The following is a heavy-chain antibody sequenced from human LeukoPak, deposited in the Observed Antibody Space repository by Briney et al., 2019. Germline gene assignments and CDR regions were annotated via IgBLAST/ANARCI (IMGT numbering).Heavy chain of an antibody. J-gene: IGHJ6*03. D-gene: IGHD3-10*01. Sequence: SGGSLRLSCAASGFTVSSNYMSWVRQAPGKGLEWVSVIYSGGSTYYADSVKGRFTISRENSKNTLYLQMNSLRAEDTAVYYCARDFNYGSGSNYYYYMDVWGKGTTVTVSS. CDR3: ARDFNYGSGSNYYYYMDV. CDR1: GFTVSSNY. CDR2: IYSGGST. V-gene: IGHV3-53*01.